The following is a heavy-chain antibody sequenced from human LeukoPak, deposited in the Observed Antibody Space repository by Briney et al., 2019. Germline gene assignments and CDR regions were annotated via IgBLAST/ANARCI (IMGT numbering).Heavy chain of an antibody. Sequence: GGSLRLSCAVSGFTFSNFWMSWVRQAPGRGLEWVANIHPEGNEKYHVESVKGRFTISRDNTKNLLFLQMNGLRVEDTAVYYCAREDDFSGDHWGQGTLVTVSS. D-gene: IGHD1-1*01. V-gene: IGHV3-7*01. CDR2: IHPEGNEK. CDR3: AREDDFSGDH. J-gene: IGHJ4*02. CDR1: GFTFSNFW.